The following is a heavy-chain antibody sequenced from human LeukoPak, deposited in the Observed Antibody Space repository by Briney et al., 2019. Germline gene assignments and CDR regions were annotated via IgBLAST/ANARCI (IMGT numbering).Heavy chain of an antibody. J-gene: IGHJ6*02. CDR1: TFTVRNNF. CDR2: IYSGGST. CDR3: TGDYYYGMDV. V-gene: IGHV3-66*02. Sequence: GGSLRLSCAASTFTVRNNFMSWVRQAPGKGLEWVSLIYSGGSTYYADSVKGRFTISRDNSKNTLYLQMNSLRAEDTAVYYCTGDYYYGMDVWGQGTTVTASS.